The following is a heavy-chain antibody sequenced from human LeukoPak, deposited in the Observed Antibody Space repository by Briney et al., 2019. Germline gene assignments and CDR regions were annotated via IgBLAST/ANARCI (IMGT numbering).Heavy chain of an antibody. CDR1: GFTFSSYG. J-gene: IGHJ4*02. CDR3: AKDRATMIVVVINAGVDY. CDR2: ISYDGSNK. Sequence: PGGSLRLSCAASGFTFSSYGMHWVRQAQGKGLEWVAVISYDGSNKYYADSVKGRFTISRDNSKNTLYLQMNSLRAEDTAVYYCAKDRATMIVVVINAGVDYWGQGTLVTVSS. D-gene: IGHD3-22*01. V-gene: IGHV3-30*18.